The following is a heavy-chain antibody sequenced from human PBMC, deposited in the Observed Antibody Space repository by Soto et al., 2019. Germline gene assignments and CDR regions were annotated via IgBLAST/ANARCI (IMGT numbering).Heavy chain of an antibody. Sequence: GESLKISCKASGYTFTGYWVGWVRQMPGKGLGWMGIIYPDDSDTRYSPSFQGQVTLSVDKSIKTAYLQWSSLQASDTAMYYCGRHSGDYDSSSYGAFDIWAQGTMVTVSS. V-gene: IGHV5-51*01. D-gene: IGHD3-22*01. CDR2: IYPDDSDT. CDR1: GYTFTGYW. J-gene: IGHJ3*02. CDR3: GRHSGDYDSSSYGAFDI.